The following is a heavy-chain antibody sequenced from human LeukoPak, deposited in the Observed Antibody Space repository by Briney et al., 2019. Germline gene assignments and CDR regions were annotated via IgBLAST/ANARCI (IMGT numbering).Heavy chain of an antibody. D-gene: IGHD6-13*01. J-gene: IGHJ4*02. CDR3: ASDSPRYSSSWNY. Sequence: GASVKVSCKASGGTFSSYAISWVRQAPGQGLEWMGRIIPILGIANYAQKFQGRVTITADKSTSTAYMELSSLRSEDTAVYYCASDSPRYSSSWNYWGQGTLVTVSS. V-gene: IGHV1-69*04. CDR2: IIPILGIA. CDR1: GGTFSSYA.